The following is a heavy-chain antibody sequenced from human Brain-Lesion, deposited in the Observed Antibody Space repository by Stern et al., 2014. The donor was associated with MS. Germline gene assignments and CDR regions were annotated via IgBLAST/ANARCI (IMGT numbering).Heavy chain of an antibody. CDR1: GGSISSGGYY. D-gene: IGHD2-2*01. J-gene: IGHJ6*02. CDR2: IFNSGST. V-gene: IGHV4-61*02. CDR3: ARGRVVPGFQYYATDV. Sequence: QVQLGQSGPGLVKPSQTLSLSCTVSGGSISSGGYYWSWIRQPAGKGLEWIGRIFNSGSTSYNPSLKSRVPISIDTSKNQFSLRRNSMTAADTAVYYCARGRVVPGFQYYATDVWGQGTTVIVSS.